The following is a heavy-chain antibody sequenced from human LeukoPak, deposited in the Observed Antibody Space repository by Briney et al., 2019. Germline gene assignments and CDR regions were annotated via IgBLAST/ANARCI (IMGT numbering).Heavy chain of an antibody. D-gene: IGHD2-21*01. CDR2: IDERGSNA. Sequence: GGSLRLSCAASGFTFSNHWMHWVRQAPGKGLVWVSRIDERGSNAMYADSVKGRFSISRDNAKNTVNMQMNSLRAEDTGVYYCIRDEALWRLDYWGQGTLVTVSS. V-gene: IGHV3-74*03. CDR3: IRDEALWRLDY. CDR1: GFTFSNHW. J-gene: IGHJ4*02.